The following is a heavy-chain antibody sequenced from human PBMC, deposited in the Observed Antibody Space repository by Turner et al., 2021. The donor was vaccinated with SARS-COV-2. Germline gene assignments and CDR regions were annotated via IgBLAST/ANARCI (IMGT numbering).Heavy chain of an antibody. CDR1: GFTFSSYS. CDR3: AKDIRTTPIAVAGRGAFDI. D-gene: IGHD6-19*01. Sequence: EVQLVESGGGLVQPGGSLRLSCAASGFTFSSYSMNWVRQAPGKGLEWVSSISSRSSYIYYADSVKGRFTISRDNAKNSLYLQMNSLRAEDTAVYYCAKDIRTTPIAVAGRGAFDIWGQGTMVTVSS. J-gene: IGHJ3*02. V-gene: IGHV3-21*04. CDR2: ISSRSSYI.